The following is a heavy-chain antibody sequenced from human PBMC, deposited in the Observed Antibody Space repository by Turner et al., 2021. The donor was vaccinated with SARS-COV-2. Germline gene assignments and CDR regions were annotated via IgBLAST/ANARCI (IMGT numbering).Heavy chain of an antibody. CDR3: AKDDNYDFWTGYYMY. J-gene: IGHJ4*02. V-gene: IGHV3-30*18. CDR1: GFTFSSYE. D-gene: IGHD3-3*01. Sequence: VQLVESGGGLVQPGGSLRLSCAASGFTFSSYEMNWVRQAPGKGLEWVAVISYDGSNKYYADSVKGRFTISRDNSKNTLYLQMNSLRAEDTAVYYCAKDDNYDFWTGYYMYWGQGTLVTVSS. CDR2: ISYDGSNK.